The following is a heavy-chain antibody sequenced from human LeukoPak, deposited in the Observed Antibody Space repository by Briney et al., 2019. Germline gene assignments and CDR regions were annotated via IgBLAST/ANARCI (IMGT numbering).Heavy chain of an antibody. CDR1: GFTFSSYW. V-gene: IGHV3-74*01. CDR2: INTDGSST. Sequence: GGSLRLSCAASGFTFSSYWMHWVRQAPGKGLVWVSRINTDGSSTSYADSVKGRFTISRDNAKNTLYLQMNSLRAEDTAVYYCARSKYGDYPYCDYWGQGTLVTVSS. D-gene: IGHD4-17*01. J-gene: IGHJ4*02. CDR3: ARSKYGDYPYCDY.